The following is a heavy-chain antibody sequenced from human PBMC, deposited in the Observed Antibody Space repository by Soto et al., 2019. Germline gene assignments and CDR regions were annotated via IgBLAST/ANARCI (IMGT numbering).Heavy chain of an antibody. V-gene: IGHV1-69*13. D-gene: IGHD4-17*01. CDR3: ARGMTTVTYFDY. CDR2: IIPIFGTA. Sequence: SVKVSCKASGGTFSSYAISWVRQAPGQGLEWMGGIIPIFGTANYAQKFQGRVTITADESTSTAYMELSSLRSEDTAVYYCARGMTTVTYFDYWGQGTLVTVSS. J-gene: IGHJ4*02. CDR1: GGTFSSYA.